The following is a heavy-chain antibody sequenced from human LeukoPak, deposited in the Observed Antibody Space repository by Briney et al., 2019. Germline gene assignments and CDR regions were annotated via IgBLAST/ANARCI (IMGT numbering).Heavy chain of an antibody. V-gene: IGHV3-66*01. CDR2: IYSDDRT. Sequence: GGSLRLSCAASGFTVSNSYMSWVRRTPGKGLEWVSLIYSDDRTYYADSVKGRFTISRDNSKNTLYLQMKSLRADDTAVYYCARAVLLWFGELYCMDVWGKGTTVTVSS. CDR3: ARAVLLWFGELYCMDV. D-gene: IGHD3-10*01. CDR1: GFTVSNSY. J-gene: IGHJ6*03.